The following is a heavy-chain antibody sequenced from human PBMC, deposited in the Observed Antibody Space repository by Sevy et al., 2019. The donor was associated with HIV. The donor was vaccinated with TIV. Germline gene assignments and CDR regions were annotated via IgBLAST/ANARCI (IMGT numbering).Heavy chain of an antibody. Sequence: GGSLRLSCGVSAFAISSYIMNWVRQAPGRGLEWVSGVSISGGDTFYADSVRGRFTMARDTTKNTLFLKMNNLRVEDTATYYCVRADTFEVAQPGYPFDSWGQGTLVTVSS. V-gene: IGHV3-23*01. CDR2: VSISGGDT. CDR3: VRADTFEVAQPGYPFDS. J-gene: IGHJ4*02. CDR1: AFAISSYI. D-gene: IGHD6-13*01.